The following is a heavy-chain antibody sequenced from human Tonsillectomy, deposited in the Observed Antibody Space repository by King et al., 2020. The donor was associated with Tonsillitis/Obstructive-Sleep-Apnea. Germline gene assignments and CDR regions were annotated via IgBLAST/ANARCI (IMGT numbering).Heavy chain of an antibody. J-gene: IGHJ3*02. Sequence: VQLVESGGGVVQPGRSLRLSCAASGFTFSTSGMHWVRQAPGKGLEWVAVIWFDGSNKYYTDSVKGRFTISRDNSKNTFYLQMNSLRAEDTAVYYCAKDRGFTYGPSDAFDIWGQGTMVTVSS. CDR3: AKDRGFTYGPSDAFDI. CDR2: IWFDGSNK. D-gene: IGHD5-18*01. V-gene: IGHV3-33*06. CDR1: GFTFSTSG.